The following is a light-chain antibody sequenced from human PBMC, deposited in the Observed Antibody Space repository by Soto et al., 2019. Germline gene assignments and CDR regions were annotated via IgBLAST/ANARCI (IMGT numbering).Light chain of an antibody. Sequence: EIVLTQNTGTLSLSPGEIATLSCMAIQSVSSSYLAWYQQKPGQAPRLLIYGASSRATGIPDRFSGSGSGTDFTLTISRLEPEDFAVYYCQQYGSSPKTFGQGTNVDIK. CDR1: QSVSSSY. CDR2: GAS. V-gene: IGKV3-20*01. CDR3: QQYGSSPKT. J-gene: IGKJ1*01.